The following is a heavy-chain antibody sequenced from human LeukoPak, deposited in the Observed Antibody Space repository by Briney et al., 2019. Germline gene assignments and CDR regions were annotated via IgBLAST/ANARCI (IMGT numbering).Heavy chain of an antibody. Sequence: GGSLGLSCAESGFTFSSYGMHWVRQAPGRGLEWVAFIRVDGSIKSSADSVKGRFTLSRDNSKNTLYLQMNSLRAEDTAVYYCVSPMTTVTKGNWGQGTLVTVSS. V-gene: IGHV3-30*02. J-gene: IGHJ4*02. D-gene: IGHD4-17*01. CDR3: VSPMTTVTKGN. CDR2: IRVDGSIK. CDR1: GFTFSSYG.